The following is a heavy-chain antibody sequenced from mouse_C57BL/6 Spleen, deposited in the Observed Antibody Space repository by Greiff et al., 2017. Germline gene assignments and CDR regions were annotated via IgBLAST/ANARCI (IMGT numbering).Heavy chain of an antibody. CDR3: ERGREAFAY. J-gene: IGHJ3*01. D-gene: IGHD3-3*01. Sequence: QVQLQQSGAELARPGASVKLSCKASGYTFTSYGISWVKQRTGQGLEWIGEIYPRSGNTYYNEKFKGKATLTADKSSSTAYMELRSLTSEDSAVYFCERGREAFAYWGQGTLVTVSA. CDR1: GYTFTSYG. V-gene: IGHV1-81*01. CDR2: IYPRSGNT.